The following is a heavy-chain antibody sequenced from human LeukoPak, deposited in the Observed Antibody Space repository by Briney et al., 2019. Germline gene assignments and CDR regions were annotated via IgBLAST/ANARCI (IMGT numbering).Heavy chain of an antibody. CDR2: ISYDGSNK. J-gene: IGHJ5*02. V-gene: IGHV3-30*03. Sequence: GGSLRLSCAASGFTFSSYGMHWVRQAPGKGLEWVAVISYDGSNKYHADSVKGRFTISRDNSKNTLYLQMNSLRAEDTAVYYCASYDSKNGWFDPWGQGTLVTVSS. CDR1: GFTFSSYG. D-gene: IGHD3-22*01. CDR3: ASYDSKNGWFDP.